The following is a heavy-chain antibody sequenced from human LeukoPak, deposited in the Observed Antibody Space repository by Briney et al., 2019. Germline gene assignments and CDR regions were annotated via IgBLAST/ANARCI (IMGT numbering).Heavy chain of an antibody. D-gene: IGHD3-22*01. CDR3: ARGSPNTYYYDSSGYGFDY. Sequence: VASVTVSCKASGYTFTGYYMHWVRQAPGQGLEWMGWINPNSGGTNYAQKFQGKVTMTRDTSISTAYMELSRLRSDDTAVYYCARGSPNTYYYDSSGYGFDYWGQGTLVTVSS. CDR1: GYTFTGYY. V-gene: IGHV1-2*02. CDR2: INPNSGGT. J-gene: IGHJ4*02.